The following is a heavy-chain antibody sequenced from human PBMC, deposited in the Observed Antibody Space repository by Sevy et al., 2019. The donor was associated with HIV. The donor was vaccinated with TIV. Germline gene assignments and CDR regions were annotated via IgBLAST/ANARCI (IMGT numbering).Heavy chain of an antibody. D-gene: IGHD4-17*01. CDR1: GFTFSSYA. J-gene: IGHJ6*03. V-gene: IGHV3-23*01. Sequence: GGSLRLSCAASGFTFSSYAMSWVRQAPGKGLEWVSAISGSGGSTYYADSVKGRFTISRDNSKNTLNLQMNSLRAEDTAVYYCAKDGYTTVTTYYYYYYMDVWGKGTTVTVSS. CDR3: AKDGYTTVTTYYYYYYMDV. CDR2: ISGSGGST.